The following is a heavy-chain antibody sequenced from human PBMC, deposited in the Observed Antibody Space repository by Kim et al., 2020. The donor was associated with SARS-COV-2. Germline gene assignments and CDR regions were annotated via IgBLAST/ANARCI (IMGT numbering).Heavy chain of an antibody. CDR1: GGSFSGYY. D-gene: IGHD3-3*01. CDR3: ARFQGFLEWQFDY. CDR2: INHSGST. J-gene: IGHJ4*02. V-gene: IGHV4-34*01. Sequence: SETLSLTCAVYGGSFSGYYWSWIRQPPGKGLEWIGEINHSGSTNYNPSLKSRVTISVDTSKNQFSLKLSSVTAADTAVYYCARFQGFLEWQFDYWGQGTLVTVSS.